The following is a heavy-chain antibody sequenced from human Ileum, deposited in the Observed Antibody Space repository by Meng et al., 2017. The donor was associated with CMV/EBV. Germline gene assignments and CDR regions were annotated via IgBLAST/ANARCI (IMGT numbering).Heavy chain of an antibody. J-gene: IGHJ4*02. CDR1: GASFKNDNAY. D-gene: IGHD3-10*01. CDR2: VHNNGGT. Sequence: HLQLRESGPGRVKPPETLSLICTVSGASFKNDNAYWAWIRQSPGKGLEWIGSVHNNGGTYHNPSLRSRVTISVDTSKHQFSLRMNSVTAADTAIYYCAKDLPRGPSDYWSQGTLVTVSS. V-gene: IGHV4-39*07. CDR3: AKDLPRGPSDY.